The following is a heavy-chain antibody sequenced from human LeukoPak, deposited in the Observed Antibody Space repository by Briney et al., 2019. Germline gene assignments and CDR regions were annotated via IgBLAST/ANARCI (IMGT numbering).Heavy chain of an antibody. CDR3: ARYSSSWYPTFQFDY. V-gene: IGHV3-30*04. CDR1: GFTFSSYA. J-gene: IGHJ4*02. Sequence: GGSLGLSCAASGFTFSSYAMHWVRQAPGKGLEWVAVISYDGSNKYYADSVKGRFTISRDNSKNTLYLQMNSLRAEDTAVYYCARYSSSWYPTFQFDYWGQGTLVTVSS. CDR2: ISYDGSNK. D-gene: IGHD6-13*01.